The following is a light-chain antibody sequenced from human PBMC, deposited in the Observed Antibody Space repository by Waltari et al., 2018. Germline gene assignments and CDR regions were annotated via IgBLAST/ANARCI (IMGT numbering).Light chain of an antibody. CDR3: QTWVTGIGWV. CDR2: VSNDYSN. J-gene: IGLJ3*02. Sequence: QLVLTQSPSASASLGTSVKLTCTLSSGHSSYSIAWHPQQPEKGPRFLMKVSNDYSNTKGDGIPDRVSGSRSGAGRYLTISSLQSEDEADYYCQTWVTGIGWVFGGGTKLTVL. V-gene: IGLV4-69*01. CDR1: SGHSSYS.